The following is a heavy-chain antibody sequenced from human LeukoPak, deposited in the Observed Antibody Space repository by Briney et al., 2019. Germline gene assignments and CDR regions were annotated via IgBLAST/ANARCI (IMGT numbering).Heavy chain of an antibody. J-gene: IGHJ4*02. CDR1: GGTFSSYA. CDR2: IIPIFGTA. D-gene: IGHD3-22*01. V-gene: IGHV1-69*05. CDR3: ARAALSSGYTGGYFDY. Sequence: SVKVSCKASGGTFSSYAISWVRQAPGQGLEWMGGIIPIFGTANYAQKFQGRVTITTDESTSTAYMELSSLRSEDTAVYYCARAALSSGYTGGYFDYWGQGTLVTVSS.